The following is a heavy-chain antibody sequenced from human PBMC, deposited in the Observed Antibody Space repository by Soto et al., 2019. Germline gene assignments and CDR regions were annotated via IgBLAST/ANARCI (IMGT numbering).Heavy chain of an antibody. CDR1: GFTFSSYS. J-gene: IGHJ4*02. CDR2: ISSSSSYI. CDR3: ATSLVVVVDPRFGY. V-gene: IGHV3-21*01. Sequence: TGGSLRLSCAASGFTFSSYSMNWVRQAPGKGLEWVSSISSSSSYIYYADSVKGRFTISRDNAKNSLYLQMNSLRAEDTAVYYCATSLVVVVDPRFGYWGQGTLVTVS. D-gene: IGHD2-15*01.